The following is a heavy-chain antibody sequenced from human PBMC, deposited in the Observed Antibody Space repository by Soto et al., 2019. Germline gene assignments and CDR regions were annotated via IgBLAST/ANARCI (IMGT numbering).Heavy chain of an antibody. CDR3: ARVGEQLVPDY. D-gene: IGHD6-6*01. J-gene: IGHJ4*02. V-gene: IGHV3-74*01. CDR2: INSDGSST. CDR1: GFTFSSYW. Sequence: GGSLRLSCAASGFTFSSYWMHWVRQAPGKGLVWVSRINSDGSSTSYADSVKGRFTISRDNAKNTLYLQMNSLRAEDTAVYYCARVGEQLVPDYWGQGTLVTVSS.